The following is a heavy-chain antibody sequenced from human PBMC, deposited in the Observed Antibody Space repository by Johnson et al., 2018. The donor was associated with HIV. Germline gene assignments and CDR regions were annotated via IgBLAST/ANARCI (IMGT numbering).Heavy chain of an antibody. CDR1: GITFDDYG. Sequence: VQLVESGGGVVRPGGSLRLSCAASGITFDDYGMSWVRQAPGKGLEWVSGINWNGGSTGYADSVKGRFTISRDNAKNSLYLKMNSLRAEDTAVYYCARVEWELDAFDIWGQGTMVTVSS. CDR3: ARVEWELDAFDI. J-gene: IGHJ3*02. V-gene: IGHV3-20*04. D-gene: IGHD1-26*01. CDR2: INWNGGST.